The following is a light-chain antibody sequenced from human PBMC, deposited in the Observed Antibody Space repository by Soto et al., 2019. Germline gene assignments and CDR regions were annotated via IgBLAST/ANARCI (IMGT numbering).Light chain of an antibody. CDR1: QSVNTY. J-gene: IGKJ2*01. CDR3: QQPYSAPYT. Sequence: DIQMTQSPSSLSTSVGDRVTITCRASQSVNTYLNWYQQKPGKAPKLLIYAASSLQSGVPSRFGGSGSGTDFTLTISSLQPEDFATYYCQQPYSAPYTFGQGTKLEI. CDR2: AAS. V-gene: IGKV1-39*01.